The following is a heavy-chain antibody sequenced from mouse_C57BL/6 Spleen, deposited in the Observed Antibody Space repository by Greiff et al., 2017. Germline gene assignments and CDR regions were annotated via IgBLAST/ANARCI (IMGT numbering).Heavy chain of an antibody. CDR2: INPNNGGT. J-gene: IGHJ3*01. Sequence: EVQLQQSGPELVKPGASVKLSCKASGYTFTDYYMNWVKQSHGKSLEWIGDINPNNGGTSYNQKFKGKATLTVDKSSSTSYMELRSLTSEASAVYYGARRPFNYCGSSPVAYWGQGTLVTVSA. D-gene: IGHD1-1*01. CDR3: ARRPFNYCGSSPVAY. CDR1: GYTFTDYY. V-gene: IGHV1-26*01.